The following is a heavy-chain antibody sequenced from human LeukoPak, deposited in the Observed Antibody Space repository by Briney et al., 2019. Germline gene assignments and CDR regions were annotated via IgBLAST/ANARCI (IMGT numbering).Heavy chain of an antibody. CDR3: ARLLVATPGGDP. V-gene: IGHV3-48*03. J-gene: IGHJ5*02. CDR1: GFTFSSYE. CDR2: ISSSGTTI. Sequence: GGSLRLSCAASGFTFSSYEMHGVRQAPGKGLEWVADISSSGTTIYYADSVKGRFTISRDNAKNSLYLQMNSLRAEDTAVYYCARLLVATPGGDPWGQGTLVTVSS. D-gene: IGHD5-12*01.